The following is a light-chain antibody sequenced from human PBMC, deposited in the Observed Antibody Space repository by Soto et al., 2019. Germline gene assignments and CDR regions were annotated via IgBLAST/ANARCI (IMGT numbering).Light chain of an antibody. CDR2: DVN. J-gene: IGLJ1*01. CDR3: SSYTISSTYV. Sequence: QSALTQPPSVSGSPGQSVTISCTGTSSDVGSYNRVSWYQQPPGTAPKLMIYDVNNRPSGVPDRFSGSKSGNTASLTISGPAAEDEDDYYYSSYTISSTYVFGTGTKLTVL. CDR1: SSDVGSYNR. V-gene: IGLV2-18*02.